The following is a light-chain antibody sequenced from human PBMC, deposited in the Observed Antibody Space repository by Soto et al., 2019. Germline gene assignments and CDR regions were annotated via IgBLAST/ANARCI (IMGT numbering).Light chain of an antibody. CDR2: DAS. CDR3: QKRSNWPIT. J-gene: IGKJ5*01. V-gene: IGKV3-11*01. Sequence: EIVLTQSPATLSFSPGEIATLSCSASQSVSSYLAWYQQKPGQAPRLLIYDASNRATGIPARFSGSGSGTDFTLTISSLEPEDFAVYYCQKRSNWPITFGQGTRLEIK. CDR1: QSVSSY.